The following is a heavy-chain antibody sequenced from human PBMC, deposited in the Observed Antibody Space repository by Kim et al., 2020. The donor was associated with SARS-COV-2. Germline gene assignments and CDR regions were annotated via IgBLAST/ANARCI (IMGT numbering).Heavy chain of an antibody. CDR1: GFNFGTYA. Sequence: GGSLRLSCAVSGFNFGTYAMSWVRQAPGKGPEWVAEINSSGGSTKYADSVRGRFTISRDNSRNTVYLQMTSLRVEDTAVFYCVKVKNNLLHSFDYWGQGT. D-gene: IGHD1-1*01. J-gene: IGHJ4*02. CDR3: VKVKNNLLHSFDY. CDR2: INSSGGST. V-gene: IGHV3-23*01.